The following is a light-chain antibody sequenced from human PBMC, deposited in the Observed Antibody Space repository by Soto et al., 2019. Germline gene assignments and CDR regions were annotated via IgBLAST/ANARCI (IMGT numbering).Light chain of an antibody. V-gene: IGKV4-1*01. CDR3: QQYYETPLT. CDR2: WAS. CDR1: QNILYSSNNKNY. J-gene: IGKJ4*01. Sequence: DIVMTQSPDSLAVSLGERATINCKSSQNILYSSNNKNYLAWYQQKPGQPPKLLIYWASTRESGVPDRFSGSESGTDFTLTISSLQAEDVAVYYCQQYYETPLTFGGGTKVEIK.